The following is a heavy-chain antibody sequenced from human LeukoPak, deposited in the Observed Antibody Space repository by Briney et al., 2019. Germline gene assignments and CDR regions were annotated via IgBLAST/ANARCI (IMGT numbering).Heavy chain of an antibody. J-gene: IGHJ5*02. D-gene: IGHD3-10*01. Sequence: SETLSLTRTVSGGSISSYYWSSIRQPAGKGLEWIVRIYTRGSTTYNPSLKSRVTMSVDTSKNQFSLKLSSVTAADTAVYYCARDLGITMVRGVIRGGPNWFDPWGQGTLVTVSS. V-gene: IGHV4-4*07. CDR1: GGSISSYY. CDR2: IYTRGST. CDR3: ARDLGITMVRGVIRGGPNWFDP.